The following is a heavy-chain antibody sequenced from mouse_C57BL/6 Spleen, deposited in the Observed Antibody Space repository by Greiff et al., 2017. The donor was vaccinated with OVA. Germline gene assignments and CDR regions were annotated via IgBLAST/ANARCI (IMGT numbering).Heavy chain of an antibody. CDR1: GYTFTGYW. V-gene: IGHV1-9*01. D-gene: IGHD1-1*02. CDR3: ASYDYGGSSRFDY. Sequence: VQLQQSGAELMKPGASVKLSCKATGYTFTGYWIEWVKQRPGHGLEWIGEILPGSGSTNYNEKFKGKATFTAETSSNTAYMHLSSLTTLDSEIYYCASYDYGGSSRFDYWGQGTTLTVSA. CDR2: ILPGSGST. J-gene: IGHJ2*01.